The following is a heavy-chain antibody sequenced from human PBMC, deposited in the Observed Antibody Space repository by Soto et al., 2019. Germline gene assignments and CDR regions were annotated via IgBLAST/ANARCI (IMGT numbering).Heavy chain of an antibody. V-gene: IGHV3-21*06. J-gene: IGHJ4*02. CDR1: GFNFTRYS. CDR2: ISSTTNYI. CDR3: ARESEDLTSNFDY. Sequence: GGSLRLSCAASGFNFTRYSMNWVRQAPGKGLEWVSSISSTTNYIYYGDSMKGRFTISRDNAKNSLYLEMNSLRAEDTAVYYCARESEDLTSNFDYWGQGTLVTVSS.